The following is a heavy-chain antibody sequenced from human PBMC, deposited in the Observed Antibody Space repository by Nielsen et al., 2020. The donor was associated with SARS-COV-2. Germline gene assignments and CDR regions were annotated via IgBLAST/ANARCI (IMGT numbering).Heavy chain of an antibody. Sequence: WVRQAPGQGLEWMGWINTNTGNPTYAQGFTGRFVFSLDISVSTAYLQISSLKAEDTAVYYCARGRTPTVTTRYYYGMDVWGQGTMVTVSS. CDR3: ARGRTPTVTTRYYYGMDV. CDR2: INTNTGNP. D-gene: IGHD4-17*01. V-gene: IGHV7-4-1*02. J-gene: IGHJ6*02.